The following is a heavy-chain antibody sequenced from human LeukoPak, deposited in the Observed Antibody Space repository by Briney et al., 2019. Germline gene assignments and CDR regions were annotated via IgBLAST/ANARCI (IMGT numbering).Heavy chain of an antibody. Sequence: GASVKVSCKASGYTFTSYGISWVRQAPGQGLEWMGWISAYNGNTNYAQKLQGRVTMTTDTSTSTAYMELRSLRSDDTAVYYCARGDRGGSSWYPFDYWGQGTLVTVSS. CDR1: GYTFTSYG. CDR3: ARGDRGGSSWYPFDY. D-gene: IGHD6-13*01. V-gene: IGHV1-18*01. J-gene: IGHJ4*02. CDR2: ISAYNGNT.